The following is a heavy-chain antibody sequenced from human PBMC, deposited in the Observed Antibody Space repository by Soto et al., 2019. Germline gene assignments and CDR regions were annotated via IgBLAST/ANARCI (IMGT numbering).Heavy chain of an antibody. CDR3: ARSSRSHCSGGSCYWSLIY. Sequence: SETLSLTCTVSGGSISSGGYYWSWIRQHPGKGLEWIGYIYYSGSTYYNPSLKSRVTISVDTSKNQFSVKLSSVTAADTAVYYCARSSRSHCSGGSCYWSLIYWGQGTTV. D-gene: IGHD2-15*01. CDR1: GGSISSGGYY. J-gene: IGHJ4*02. V-gene: IGHV4-31*03. CDR2: IYYSGST.